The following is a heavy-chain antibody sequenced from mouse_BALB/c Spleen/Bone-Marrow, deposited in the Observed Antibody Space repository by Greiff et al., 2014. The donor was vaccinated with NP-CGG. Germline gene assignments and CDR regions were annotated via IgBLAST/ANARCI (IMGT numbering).Heavy chain of an antibody. CDR1: GFSLNNYG. Sequence: VQLQQSGPGLVAPSQSLSISCTVSGFSLNNYGVHWVRQPPGKGLEWLGVIWAGGGTNYNSTLMSRLSVIKDNSKSQVFLKMNSLQTDDTAMYYCVSELGGFAYWGQGTLVNVSA. CDR3: VSELGGFAY. V-gene: IGHV2-9*02. J-gene: IGHJ3*01. CDR2: IWAGGGT.